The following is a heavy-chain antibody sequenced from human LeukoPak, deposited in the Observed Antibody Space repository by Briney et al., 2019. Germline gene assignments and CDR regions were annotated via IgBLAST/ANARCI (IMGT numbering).Heavy chain of an antibody. V-gene: IGHV3-23*01. J-gene: IGHJ4*02. CDR3: AKHCSSTSCYF. CDR2: ISGSGGST. D-gene: IGHD2-2*01. Sequence: GGSLRLSCAASGFTFSSYAMSWVREAPGKGLEWVSAISGSGGSTYYADSVKGRFTISRDNSKNTLYLQMNSLRAEDTVVYYCAKHCSSTSCYFWGQGTLVTVSS. CDR1: GFTFSSYA.